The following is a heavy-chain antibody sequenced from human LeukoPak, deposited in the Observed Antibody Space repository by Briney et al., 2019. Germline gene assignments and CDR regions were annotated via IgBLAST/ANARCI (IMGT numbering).Heavy chain of an antibody. J-gene: IGHJ4*02. CDR2: INTDGSRT. D-gene: IGHD5-18*01. Sequence: GGSLRLSCAASGFTFSNYWMYWVRQAPGKGLVWASRINTDGSRTGYADSVKGRFTISRDNAKNTLSLRMSSLRAEDTAVYYCIRDNTYSLEYWGQGTLVTVSS. CDR1: GFTFSNYW. V-gene: IGHV3-74*01. CDR3: IRDNTYSLEY.